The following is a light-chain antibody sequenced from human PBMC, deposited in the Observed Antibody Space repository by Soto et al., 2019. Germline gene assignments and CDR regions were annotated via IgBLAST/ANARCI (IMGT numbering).Light chain of an antibody. CDR1: SSNIGSNY. Sequence: QPVLTQPPSASGTPGQRVTISCSGSSSNIGSNYVYWYQQLPGTAPKLLIYRNNQRPSGVPDRFSGSKSGTSASLAISGLRSEDEADYYCAAWDDSLRGAVFGGGTQLTVL. V-gene: IGLV1-47*01. CDR2: RNN. CDR3: AAWDDSLRGAV. J-gene: IGLJ7*01.